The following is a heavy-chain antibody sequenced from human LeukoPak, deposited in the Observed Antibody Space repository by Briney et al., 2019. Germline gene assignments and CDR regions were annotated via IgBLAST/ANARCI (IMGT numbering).Heavy chain of an antibody. D-gene: IGHD6-13*01. CDR2: IYYSGSNS. J-gene: IGHJ4*02. Sequence: PSETLSLTCSVSGGSINNYYWSWIRQPPGKGLEWIGYIYYSGSNSDYNPSLNSRATMSVETPKNQFSLNLRSVTAADTAVYYCARYFSGYNNRWYSDYWGQGTLVTVSS. CDR3: ARYFSGYNNRWYSDY. CDR1: GGSINNYY. V-gene: IGHV4-59*08.